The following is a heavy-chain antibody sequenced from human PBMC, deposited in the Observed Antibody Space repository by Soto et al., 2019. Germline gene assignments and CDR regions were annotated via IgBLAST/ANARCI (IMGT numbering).Heavy chain of an antibody. CDR2: IYHSGST. Sequence: SETLSLTCTVSGYSISSGYYWGWIRQPPGKGLEWIGSIYHSGSTYYNPSLKSRVTISVDTSKNQFSLRLSSVTAADTAVYYCARVQGSRELFDYWGQGTLVTVSS. CDR1: GYSISSGYY. V-gene: IGHV4-38-2*02. CDR3: ARVQGSRELFDY. J-gene: IGHJ4*02. D-gene: IGHD1-26*01.